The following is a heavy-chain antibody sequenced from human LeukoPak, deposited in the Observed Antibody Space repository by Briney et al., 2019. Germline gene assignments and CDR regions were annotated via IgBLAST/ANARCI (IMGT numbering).Heavy chain of an antibody. CDR2: ISSSSSYI. CDR1: GFTFSSYS. V-gene: IGHV3-21*01. D-gene: IGHD2-2*01. J-gene: IGHJ6*02. Sequence: SGGSLRLSCAASGFTFSSYSMNWVRQAPGKGLEWVSSISSSSSYIYYADSVKGRFTISRDNAKNSLYLQMNSLRAEDTAVYYCARDIRDPAAPSYYYYYGMDVWGQGTTVTVSS. CDR3: ARDIRDPAAPSYYYYYGMDV.